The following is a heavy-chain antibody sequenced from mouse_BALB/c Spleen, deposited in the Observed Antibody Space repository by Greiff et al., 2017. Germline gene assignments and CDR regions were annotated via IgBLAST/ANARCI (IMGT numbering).Heavy chain of an antibody. CDR1: GYTFTGCT. J-gene: IGHJ2*01. Sequence: VQLKQSGPELVKPGASVKISCKTSGYTFTGCTMNWVKQSHGKNLEWIGLINPYNGGTSYNQKFKGKATLTVDKSSSTAYMELLSLTSEDSAVYYCARRKDFYGYDYWGQGTTLTVSS. CDR3: ARRKDFYGYDY. CDR2: INPYNGGT. V-gene: IGHV1-18*01. D-gene: IGHD1-2*01.